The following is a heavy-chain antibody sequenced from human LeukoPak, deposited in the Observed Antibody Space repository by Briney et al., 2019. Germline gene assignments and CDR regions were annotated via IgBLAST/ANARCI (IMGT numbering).Heavy chain of an antibody. Sequence: SETLSLTCTVSGGSISGYYWSWIRQPAGKGLEWIGRIYTSGSTNYNPSLKSRVTMSVDTSKNQFSLKLSSVTAADTAVYYCARTNDYKGHAFDIWGQGTMVTVSS. CDR3: ARTNDYKGHAFDI. V-gene: IGHV4-4*07. J-gene: IGHJ3*02. CDR2: IYTSGST. CDR1: GGSISGYY. D-gene: IGHD4-11*01.